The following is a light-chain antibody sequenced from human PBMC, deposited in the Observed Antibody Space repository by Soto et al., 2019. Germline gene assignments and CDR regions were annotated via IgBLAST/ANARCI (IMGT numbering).Light chain of an antibody. Sequence: SYELTQPPSVSVAPGQTARVTCGGNNIGSKSVHWYQQKPGQAPVLVAYDDSNRPSGIAGRVAGSNSGNTATLTTTRVEAADEADDYCQVWDSSGHFVFGTGTKLTVL. CDR2: DDS. J-gene: IGLJ1*01. V-gene: IGLV3-21*02. CDR1: NIGSKS. CDR3: QVWDSSGHFV.